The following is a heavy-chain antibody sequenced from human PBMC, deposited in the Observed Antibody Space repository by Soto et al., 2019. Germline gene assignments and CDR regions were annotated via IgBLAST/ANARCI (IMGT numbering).Heavy chain of an antibody. CDR2: INPNCGGP. CDR3: ASTSDALWGMDV. Sequence: QVQLVQSGAEVKKPGASVKVSCKASGYTFTGYYMHWVRQAPGPGLEWKGWINPNCGGPNYAQKFQGRGTMTRDTSISTTNRELSRVRSEDTAVYYCASTSDALWGMDVWGQGTTLTVTS. CDR1: GYTFTGYY. V-gene: IGHV1-2*02. J-gene: IGHJ6*02.